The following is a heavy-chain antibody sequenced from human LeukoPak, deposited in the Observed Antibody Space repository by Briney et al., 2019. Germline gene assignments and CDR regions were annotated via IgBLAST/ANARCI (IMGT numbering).Heavy chain of an antibody. CDR1: GGSISSGDYY. J-gene: IGHJ4*02. D-gene: IGHD2-2*01. CDR3: ARGVGDIVVVPAADIGFDY. Sequence: SETLSLTCTVYGGSISSGDYYWSWIRQPPGKGLEWIGYIYYSGGTYYNPSLKSRVTISVDTSKNQFSLKLSSVTAADTAVYCCARGVGDIVVVPAADIGFDYWGQGTLVTVSS. V-gene: IGHV4-30-4*08. CDR2: IYYSGGT.